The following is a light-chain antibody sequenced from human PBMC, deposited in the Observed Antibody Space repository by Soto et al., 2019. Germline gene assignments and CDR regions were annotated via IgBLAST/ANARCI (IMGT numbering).Light chain of an antibody. CDR1: SSNIGRNT. V-gene: IGLV1-44*01. Sequence: QSVLTQPPSASGTPGQRVTISCSGSSSNIGRNTVNWYQQFPRTAPKVLIYSNNQRPSGVPDRFSGSKSGTSASLAISGLQSEDEADYFCAAWDDSLNGPIFGGGTKVTVL. CDR2: SNN. CDR3: AAWDDSLNGPI. J-gene: IGLJ2*01.